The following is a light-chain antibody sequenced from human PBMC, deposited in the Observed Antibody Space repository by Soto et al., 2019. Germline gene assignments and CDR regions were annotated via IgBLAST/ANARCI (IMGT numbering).Light chain of an antibody. CDR3: SSYTSNSTVV. V-gene: IGLV2-14*03. J-gene: IGLJ2*01. Sequence: QSALTQPASVSGSPGQSITISCNGTSSDVGGYNYVSWYQQHPGKAPKLMIYDVSNRPSGVSNRFSGSKSGNTASLTISGLQAEDEADYYCSSYTSNSTVVFGGGTKLTVL. CDR1: SSDVGGYNY. CDR2: DVS.